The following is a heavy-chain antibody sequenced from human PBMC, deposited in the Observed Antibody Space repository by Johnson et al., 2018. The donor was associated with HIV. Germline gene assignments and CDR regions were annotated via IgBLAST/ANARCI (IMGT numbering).Heavy chain of an antibody. CDR2: INWNGGST. J-gene: IGHJ3*02. Sequence: VQLVESGGGLVQPGGSLRLSCEASGFTFSDHYMDWVRQAPGKGLEWVSGINWNGGSTGYADYVKGRFTISRDNAKNSLYLQMNSLRAEDTALYYCARDGSGNAFDIWGQGTMVTVSS. CDR3: ARDGSGNAFDI. D-gene: IGHD2-15*01. V-gene: IGHV3-20*04. CDR1: GFTFSDHY.